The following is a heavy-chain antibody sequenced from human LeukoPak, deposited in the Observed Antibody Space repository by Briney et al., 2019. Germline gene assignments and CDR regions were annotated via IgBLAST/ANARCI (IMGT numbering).Heavy chain of an antibody. CDR2: INSDGTNT. J-gene: IGHJ4*02. CDR1: TFTFSRYW. D-gene: IGHD3-3*01. Sequence: GGSLRLSCAASTFTFSRYWMHWVRQAPGKGLVWVSRINSDGTNTYYADSVKGRFTVSRDNTKNTLYLQMNSLRTEDTAVYYCARDRAAFGVVQVGYWGQGTLVTVSS. V-gene: IGHV3-74*01. CDR3: ARDRAAFGVVQVGY.